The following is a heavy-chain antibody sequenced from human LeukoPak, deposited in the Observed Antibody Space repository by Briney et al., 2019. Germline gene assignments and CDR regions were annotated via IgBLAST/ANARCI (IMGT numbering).Heavy chain of an antibody. CDR2: IYYSGST. J-gene: IGHJ5*02. CDR3: ARRRSGTSSEFDP. V-gene: IGHV4-59*08. CDR1: GGSISSYY. Sequence: SETLSLTCTVSGGSISSYYWSWIRQPPGKGLEWIGYIYYSGSTNYNPSLKSRVTISVDTSKNQFSLKLSPVTAADTAVYYCARRRSGTSSEFDPWGQGTLVTVFS. D-gene: IGHD6-6*01.